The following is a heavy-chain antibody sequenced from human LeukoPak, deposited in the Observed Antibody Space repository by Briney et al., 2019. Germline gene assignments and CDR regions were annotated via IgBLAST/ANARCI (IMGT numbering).Heavy chain of an antibody. Sequence: ASVKVSCKASGYTFTSYDINWVRQATGQGLEWMGWMNPNSGNTGYAQKFQGRVTMTRNTSISKAYMELSSLRSEDTAVYYCARALGGANLYYYYYYMDVWGKGTTVTVSS. D-gene: IGHD4/OR15-4a*01. CDR1: GYTFTSYD. J-gene: IGHJ6*03. CDR2: MNPNSGNT. V-gene: IGHV1-8*01. CDR3: ARALGGANLYYYYYYMDV.